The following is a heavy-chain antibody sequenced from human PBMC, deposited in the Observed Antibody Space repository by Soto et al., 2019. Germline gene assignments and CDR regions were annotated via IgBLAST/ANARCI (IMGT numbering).Heavy chain of an antibody. CDR2: IIPIFGTA. J-gene: IGHJ5*02. CDR1: GGTFSSDA. Sequence: VASVNVSCKASGGTFSSDAISWVRQAPGQGLEWMGGIIPIFGTANYAQKFQGRVTITADESTSTAYMELSSLRSEDTAVYYCARDFAPLYGDCAFGWFDPGGQGTLVTVSS. CDR3: ARDFAPLYGDCAFGWFDP. V-gene: IGHV1-69*13. D-gene: IGHD4-17*01.